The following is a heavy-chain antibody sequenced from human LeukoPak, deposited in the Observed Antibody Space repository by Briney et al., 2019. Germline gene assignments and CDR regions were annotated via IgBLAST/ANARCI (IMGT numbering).Heavy chain of an antibody. D-gene: IGHD3-22*01. Sequence: GRSLRLSCAASGXTFSNYGMHWVRQAPGKGLEWVAVLWYDGSNKYYADSVKGRFTISRDNSKNTLYLQMNSLRAEDTAVYYCARGDYYDSSGYSQYFQHWGQGTLVTVSS. V-gene: IGHV3-33*01. J-gene: IGHJ1*01. CDR3: ARGDYYDSSGYSQYFQH. CDR1: GXTFSNYG. CDR2: LWYDGSNK.